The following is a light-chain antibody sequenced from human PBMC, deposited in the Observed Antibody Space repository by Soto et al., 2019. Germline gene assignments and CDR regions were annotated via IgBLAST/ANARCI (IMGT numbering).Light chain of an antibody. J-gene: IGKJ2*01. Sequence: EIVLTPSPGALSLSPGERATLSCRASQSVSSSYLAWYQQKPGQAPRLLIYVASSRANGIPDRFSGSGAGTDFTLTISRLEPEDFAVYYCQQYGSSPTFGQGTKLEIK. V-gene: IGKV3-20*01. CDR2: VAS. CDR3: QQYGSSPT. CDR1: QSVSSSY.